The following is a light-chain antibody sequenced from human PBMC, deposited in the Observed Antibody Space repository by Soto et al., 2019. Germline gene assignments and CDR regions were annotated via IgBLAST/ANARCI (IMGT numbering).Light chain of an antibody. CDR1: QSVSSK. J-gene: IGKJ1*01. Sequence: EIVMTQSPATLPVSPGEGATLSCRASQSVSSKLAWYQQKPGHPPRLLIYGASTRATGIPARFSGSGSGTEFTLTISSLQSEDFAVYYCQQYYNWPTFGQGTKVDIK. CDR3: QQYYNWPT. V-gene: IGKV3-15*01. CDR2: GAS.